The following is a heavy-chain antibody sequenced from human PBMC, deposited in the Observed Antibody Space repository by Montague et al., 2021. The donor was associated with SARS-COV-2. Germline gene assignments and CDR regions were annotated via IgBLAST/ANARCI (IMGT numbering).Heavy chain of an antibody. CDR3: ARGMRIAAGGTSYYGLDV. CDR2: IYIRETA. J-gene: IGHJ6*02. Sequence: SETLSLTCTVSGGSISSYYWSWIRQPAGKGLEWIGRIYIRETATYNPSLTSRVIMSADTSKNQISLKLSSVTAADTAVYYCARGMRIAAGGTSYYGLDVWGQGTTVTVSS. V-gene: IGHV4-4*07. CDR1: GGSISSYY. D-gene: IGHD6-13*01.